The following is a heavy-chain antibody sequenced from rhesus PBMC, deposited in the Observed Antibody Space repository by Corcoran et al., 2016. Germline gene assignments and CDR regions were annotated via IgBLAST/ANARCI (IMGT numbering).Heavy chain of an antibody. CDR3: ARTHCSDSGCSIDY. V-gene: IGHV2-1*01. CDR2: IYWDDDK. J-gene: IGHJ4*01. CDR1: GFSLSTSGMG. D-gene: IGHD2-33*01. Sequence: QVTLKESGPALVKPTQTLTLTCTFSGFSLSTSGMGVGWIRQPTRKTLEWLALIYWDDDKRYSKSLKSRLTISKDTSKNQVVLTMTNMDPVDTATYYCARTHCSDSGCSIDYWGQGVLVTVSS.